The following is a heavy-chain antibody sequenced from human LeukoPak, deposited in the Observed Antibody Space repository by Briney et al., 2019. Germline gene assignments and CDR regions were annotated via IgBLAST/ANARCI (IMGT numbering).Heavy chain of an antibody. D-gene: IGHD6-19*01. CDR2: INHSGST. CDR3: ARGDSSGWPSDY. V-gene: IGHV4-34*01. Sequence: SETLSLTCAVYSGSFSGYYWSWIRRPPGKGLEWIGEINHSGSTNYNPSFKSRVTISVDTSKNLFSLKLSSVTAADTAVYYYARGDSSGWPSDYWGQGTLVTVSS. J-gene: IGHJ4*02. CDR1: SGSFSGYY.